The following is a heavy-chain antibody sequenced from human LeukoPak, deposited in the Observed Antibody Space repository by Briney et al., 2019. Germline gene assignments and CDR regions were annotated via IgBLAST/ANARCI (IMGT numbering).Heavy chain of an antibody. CDR1: GFTFDDYA. CDR3: ARLTLGYCSSTSCYKESGFDY. V-gene: IGHV3-9*01. CDR2: ISWNSGSI. Sequence: GGSLRLSCAASGFTFDDYAMHWVRQAPGKGLEWVSGISWNSGSIGYADSVKGRFTISRDNAKNSLYLQMNSLRAEDTAVYYCARLTLGYCSSTSCYKESGFDYWGQGTLVTVSS. J-gene: IGHJ4*02. D-gene: IGHD2-2*02.